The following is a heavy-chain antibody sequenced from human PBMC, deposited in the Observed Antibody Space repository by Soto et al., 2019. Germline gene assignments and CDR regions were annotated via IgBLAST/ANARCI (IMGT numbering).Heavy chain of an antibody. Sequence: PGGSLRLSCAASGFTFSSYSMNWVRQAPGKGLEWVSSISSSSSYIYYADSVKGRFTISRDNAKNSLYLQMNSLRAEDTAVYYCAREDIVVVVAGYYGMDVWGQGTTVTVSS. CDR1: GFTFSSYS. CDR3: AREDIVVVVAGYYGMDV. CDR2: ISSSSSYI. J-gene: IGHJ6*02. D-gene: IGHD2-15*01. V-gene: IGHV3-21*01.